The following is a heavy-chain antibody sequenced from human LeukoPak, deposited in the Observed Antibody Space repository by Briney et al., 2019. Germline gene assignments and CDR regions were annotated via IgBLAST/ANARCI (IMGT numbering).Heavy chain of an antibody. CDR3: ARRNYYVSSGYFSGDAFDI. CDR1: GFTFSSYA. CDR2: ISSKGGST. J-gene: IGHJ3*02. V-gene: IGHV3-64*01. D-gene: IGHD3-22*01. Sequence: GGSLRLSCAASGFTFSSYAMHWVRQAPGKGLEFVSAISSKGGSTYYAKSVKGRFTVSRDNSKNTLSLQMGSLRAEDMAVYYCARRNYYVSSGYFSGDAFDIWGQGTMVTVSS.